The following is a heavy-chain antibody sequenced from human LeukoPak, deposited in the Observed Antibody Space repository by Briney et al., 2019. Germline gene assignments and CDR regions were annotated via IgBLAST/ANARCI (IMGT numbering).Heavy chain of an antibody. CDR1: GGSISSGGYS. Sequence: LRLSCAVSGGSISSGGYSWSWLRQPPGKGLEWIGYIYHSGSTYYNPSLKSRVTISVDRSKNQFSLKLSSVAAADTAVYYCARGARDYYGSGSYYSNWFDPWGQGTLVTVSS. CDR2: IYHSGST. CDR3: ARGARDYYGSGSYYSNWFDP. D-gene: IGHD3-10*01. V-gene: IGHV4-30-2*01. J-gene: IGHJ5*02.